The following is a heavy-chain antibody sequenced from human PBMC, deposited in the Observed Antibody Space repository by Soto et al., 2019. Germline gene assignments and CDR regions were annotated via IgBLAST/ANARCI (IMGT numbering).Heavy chain of an antibody. CDR3: ARVRDYVRVVDAFDI. D-gene: IGHD4-17*01. CDR2: ISAYNGNT. Sequence: ASVKVSCKASGYTFTSYGISWVRQAPGQRLEWMGWISAYNGNTNYAQKLQGRVTMTTDTSTSTAYMELRSLRSDDTAVYYCARVRDYVRVVDAFDIWGQGTMVTVSS. J-gene: IGHJ3*02. V-gene: IGHV1-18*01. CDR1: GYTFTSYG.